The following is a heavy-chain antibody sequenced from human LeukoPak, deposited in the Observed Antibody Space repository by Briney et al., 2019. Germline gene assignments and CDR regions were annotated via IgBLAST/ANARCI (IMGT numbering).Heavy chain of an antibody. J-gene: IGHJ4*02. CDR3: ARRGSYYDY. CDR2: INPKSGAT. D-gene: IGHD3-10*01. Sequence: ASVKVYCKASGYTFTDYYIHWVRQAPGQRFEWMGWINPKSGATHYVERFQGRVTMTTDTSISTVYMELTRLTSDDTATYYCARRGSYYDYWGQGALVTVSS. CDR1: GYTFTDYY. V-gene: IGHV1-2*02.